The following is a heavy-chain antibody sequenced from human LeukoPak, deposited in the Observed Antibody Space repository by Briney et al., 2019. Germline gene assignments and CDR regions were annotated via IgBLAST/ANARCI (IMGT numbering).Heavy chain of an antibody. J-gene: IGHJ4*02. D-gene: IGHD3-16*01. CDR1: GFSFSDAW. Sequence: GGSLRLSCAASGFSFSDAWMHWVRQAPGKGLVWVSRINSDGSSTSYADSVKGRFTISRDNAKNTLYLQMNSLRAEDTAVYYCAREVPGGYFDYWGQGTLVTVSS. CDR3: AREVPGGYFDY. V-gene: IGHV3-74*01. CDR2: INSDGSST.